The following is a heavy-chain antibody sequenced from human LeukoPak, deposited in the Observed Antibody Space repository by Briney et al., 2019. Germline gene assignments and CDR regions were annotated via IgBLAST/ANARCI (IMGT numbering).Heavy chain of an antibody. CDR3: ARLGRFIRVDYFDY. J-gene: IGHJ4*02. Sequence: GGSLRLSCAASGFTFSSYAMSWVRQAPGKGLEWVSAISGSGGSTYYADSVKGRFTISRDNDKSSVSLQMNSLRGEDTAVYFCARLGRFIRVDYFDYWGQGILVTVSS. CDR1: GFTFSSYA. V-gene: IGHV3-23*01. D-gene: IGHD3-10*01. CDR2: ISGSGGST.